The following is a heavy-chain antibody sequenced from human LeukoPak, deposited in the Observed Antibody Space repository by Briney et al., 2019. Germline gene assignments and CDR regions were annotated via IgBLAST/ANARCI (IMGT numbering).Heavy chain of an antibody. CDR2: IWYDGSNK. D-gene: IGHD6-19*01. CDR1: GFTFSSYG. CDR3: ARSPKSSSGWPQHYFDY. V-gene: IGHV3-33*01. J-gene: IGHJ4*02. Sequence: GGSLRLSCAASGFTFSSYGMRWVRQAPGKGLEWVAVIWYDGSNKYYADSVKGRFTISRDNSKNTLYLQMNSLRAEDTAVYYCARSPKSSSGWPQHYFDYWGQGTLVTVSS.